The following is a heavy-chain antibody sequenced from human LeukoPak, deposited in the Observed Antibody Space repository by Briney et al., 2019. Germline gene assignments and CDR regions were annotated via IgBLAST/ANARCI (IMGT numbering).Heavy chain of an antibody. CDR2: ISNSGGTK. D-gene: IGHD1-26*01. Sequence: PGGSLRLSCAASGFTFSDYYMSWIRQAPGKGLEWVSYISNSGGTKNYADSVKGRFTISRDNAKNSLYLQMNSLRAEDTAVYYCARVFRSGSPFDYWGQGTLVTVSS. V-gene: IGHV3-11*01. CDR3: ARVFRSGSPFDY. CDR1: GFTFSDYY. J-gene: IGHJ4*02.